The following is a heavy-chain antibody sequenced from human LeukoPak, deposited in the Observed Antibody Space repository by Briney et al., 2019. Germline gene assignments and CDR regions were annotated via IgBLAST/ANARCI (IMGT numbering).Heavy chain of an antibody. CDR3: ARAADTAMVTWDY. CDR2: IYYSGST. Sequence: PSQPLSLTCTVSGGSISSGGYYWCWIRQHPGKGLEWIGYIYYSGSTYYNPSLKSRVTISVDTSKNQFSLKLSSVTAADTAVYYCARAADTAMVTWDYWGQGTLVTVSS. V-gene: IGHV4-31*03. J-gene: IGHJ4*02. D-gene: IGHD5-18*01. CDR1: GGSISSGGYY.